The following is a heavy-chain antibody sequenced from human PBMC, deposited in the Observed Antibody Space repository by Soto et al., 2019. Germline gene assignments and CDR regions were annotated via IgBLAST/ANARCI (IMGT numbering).Heavy chain of an antibody. J-gene: IGHJ6*02. D-gene: IGHD3-22*01. Sequence: EVQLVESGGDLVQPGRSLRLSCAASGFTFDDYAMHWVRQVPGKCLQWVSGLSWNGVTIGYAASVKGRFTISRDNAKKFLYLLMNGLRPDDTALSYGAASRAYDSSDYSGFHYVMDFWGLGTTVAVSS. CDR2: LSWNGVTI. CDR3: AASRAYDSSDYSGFHYVMDF. V-gene: IGHV3-9*01. CDR1: GFTFDDYA.